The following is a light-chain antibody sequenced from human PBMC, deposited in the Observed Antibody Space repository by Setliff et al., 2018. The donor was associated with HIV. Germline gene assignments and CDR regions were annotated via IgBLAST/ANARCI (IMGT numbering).Light chain of an antibody. Sequence: QSVLTQPPSASGTPGQRVTISCSGSSSNIGSNYVYWYQQLPGTAPKLLIYRNNQRPSGVPDRFFGSKSGTSASLAISGLRSEDEADYYCAAWDDSLRGFYVFGTGTKVTVL. J-gene: IGLJ1*01. V-gene: IGLV1-47*01. CDR1: SSNIGSNY. CDR3: AAWDDSLRGFYV. CDR2: RNN.